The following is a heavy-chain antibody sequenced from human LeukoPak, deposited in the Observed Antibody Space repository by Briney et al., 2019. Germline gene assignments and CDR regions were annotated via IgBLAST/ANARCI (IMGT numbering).Heavy chain of an antibody. CDR1: GFTFRTYA. D-gene: IGHD1-26*01. Sequence: GTSLRLSCAASGFTFRTYAMTWVRQAPGKGLEWVSSITGNGGSTYYADSVKGRFTISRDNSKNTLYLQMDSLRAEDTAVYHCARDSGSYLQPTDYWGQGTLVTVSA. J-gene: IGHJ4*02. CDR3: ARDSGSYLQPTDY. CDR2: ITGNGGST. V-gene: IGHV3-23*01.